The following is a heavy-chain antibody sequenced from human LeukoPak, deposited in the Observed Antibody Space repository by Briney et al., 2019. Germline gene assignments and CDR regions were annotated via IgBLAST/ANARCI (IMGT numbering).Heavy chain of an antibody. CDR2: IGSDGKT. D-gene: IGHD3-3*01. Sequence: GGSLRLSCAASGFTFGSYAMSWVRQAPGNGLEWVSAIGSDGKTYYADSVKGRFTISRDNAKNSLYLQMNSLRAEDTAVYYCARAEIWSGSNFDYWGQGTLVTVSS. J-gene: IGHJ4*02. V-gene: IGHV3-23*01. CDR1: GFTFGSYA. CDR3: ARAEIWSGSNFDY.